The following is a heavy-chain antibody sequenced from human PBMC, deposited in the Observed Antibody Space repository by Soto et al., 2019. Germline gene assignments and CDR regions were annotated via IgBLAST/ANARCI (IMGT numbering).Heavy chain of an antibody. CDR1: GFSLSTTGEG. J-gene: IGHJ4*02. V-gene: IGHV2-5*01. D-gene: IGHD6-19*01. CDR3: AHRPSGWYLFDY. Sequence: ASGPTLVNPTQTLTLTCTFSGFSLSTTGEGVGWIRQPPGKALEWLAVIYWNDDKRYSPSLKARLTITKDTSKNQVVLTMTNMDPVDTATYYCAHRPSGWYLFDYWGQGTLVTVSS. CDR2: IYWNDDK.